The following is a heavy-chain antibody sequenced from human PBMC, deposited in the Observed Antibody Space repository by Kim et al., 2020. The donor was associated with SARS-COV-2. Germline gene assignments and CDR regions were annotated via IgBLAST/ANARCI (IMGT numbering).Heavy chain of an antibody. V-gene: IGHV4-34*01. CDR2: INHSGST. CDR1: GGSFSGYY. Sequence: SETLSLTCAVYGGSFSGYYWSWIRQPPGKGLEWIGEINHSGSTNYNPSLKSRVTISVDTSKNQFSLKLSSVTAADTAVYYCARGKWQWLSRSYYFDYWGQGTLVTVSS. D-gene: IGHD6-19*01. CDR3: ARGKWQWLSRSYYFDY. J-gene: IGHJ4*02.